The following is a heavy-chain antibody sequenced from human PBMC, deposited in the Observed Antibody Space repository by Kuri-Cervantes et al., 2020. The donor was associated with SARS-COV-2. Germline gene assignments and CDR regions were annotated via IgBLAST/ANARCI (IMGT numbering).Heavy chain of an antibody. Sequence: GGSLRLSCAASGFTFRSYGMHWVRQAPGKGLEWVAVIWYDGSNKYYADSVKGRFTISRDNSKNTLYLQMNSLRAEDTAVYYCARCAFTDYSNYYYYYYYGMDVWGQGTTVTVSS. CDR3: ARCAFTDYSNYYYYYYYGMDV. D-gene: IGHD4-11*01. J-gene: IGHJ6*02. V-gene: IGHV3-33*01. CDR1: GFTFRSYG. CDR2: IWYDGSNK.